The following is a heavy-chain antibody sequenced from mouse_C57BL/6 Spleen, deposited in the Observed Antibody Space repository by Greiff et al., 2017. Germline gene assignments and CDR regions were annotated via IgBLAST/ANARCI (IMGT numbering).Heavy chain of an antibody. CDR1: GFTFSDYY. CDR3: ARDNTGVDY. CDR2: INYDGSSP. J-gene: IGHJ2*01. D-gene: IGHD4-1*01. Sequence: EVNVVESEGGLVKPGSSMTLSCTASGFTFSDYYMAWVRQVPEKGLEWVANINYDGSSPYYLDSLQSRFIISRDNAKNILYLQMSSLKSEDTATYYCARDNTGVDYWGQGTTLTVSS. V-gene: IGHV5-16*01.